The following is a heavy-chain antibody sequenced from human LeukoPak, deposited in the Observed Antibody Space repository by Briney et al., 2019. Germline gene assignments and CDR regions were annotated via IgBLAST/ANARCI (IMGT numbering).Heavy chain of an antibody. D-gene: IGHD3-10*01. Sequence: GGSLRLSCAASGFTFSSYAMSCVRQAPGKGLEWVSGISSRAASTYYADSVKGRFTISRDNSKNTLYLQMNSLRVEDTAVFYCAKGVSLGSYFEAFDYWGQGTLVTVSS. CDR3: AKGVSLGSYFEAFDY. CDR2: ISSRAAST. V-gene: IGHV3-23*01. J-gene: IGHJ4*02. CDR1: GFTFSSYA.